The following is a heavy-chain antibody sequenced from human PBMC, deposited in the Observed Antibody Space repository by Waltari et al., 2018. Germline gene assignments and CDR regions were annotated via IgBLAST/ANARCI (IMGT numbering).Heavy chain of an antibody. J-gene: IGHJ6*02. CDR3: ARPQVIQLNYYYGMDV. V-gene: IGHV3-33*01. Sequence: QVQLVESGGGVVQPGRSLRLSCAASGFTFSSYGMHWVRQAPGKGLEGVAVIWYDGRNKYYADSVKGRFTISRDNSKNTLYLQMNSLRAEDTAVYYCARPQVIQLNYYYGMDVWGQGTTVTVSS. CDR2: IWYDGRNK. D-gene: IGHD5-18*01. CDR1: GFTFSSYG.